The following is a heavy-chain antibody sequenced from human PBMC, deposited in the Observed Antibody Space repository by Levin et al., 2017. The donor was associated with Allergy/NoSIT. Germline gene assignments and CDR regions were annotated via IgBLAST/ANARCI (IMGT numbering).Heavy chain of an antibody. Sequence: ASVKVSCKASGYTFTGYYMHWVRQAPGQGLEWMGRINPNSGGTNYAQKFQGRVTMTRDTSISTAYMELSRLRSDDTAVYYCARNNDYGDSNDAFDIWGQGTMVTVSS. CDR2: INPNSGGT. V-gene: IGHV1-2*06. CDR1: GYTFTGYY. CDR3: ARNNDYGDSNDAFDI. D-gene: IGHD4-17*01. J-gene: IGHJ3*02.